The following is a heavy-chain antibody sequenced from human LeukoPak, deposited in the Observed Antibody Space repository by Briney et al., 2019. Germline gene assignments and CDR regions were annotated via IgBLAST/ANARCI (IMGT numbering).Heavy chain of an antibody. D-gene: IGHD3-16*01. Sequence: SETLSLTCTVSGGYISSYYWSWIRQPPGKGLECIGYIYYSGSTNYNPSLKSRVTISVDTSKNQFSLKLSSVTAADTAVYYCARETSQKGAHYMDVWGKGTTVTISS. V-gene: IGHV4-59*01. CDR2: IYYSGST. J-gene: IGHJ6*03. CDR3: ARETSQKGAHYMDV. CDR1: GGYISSYY.